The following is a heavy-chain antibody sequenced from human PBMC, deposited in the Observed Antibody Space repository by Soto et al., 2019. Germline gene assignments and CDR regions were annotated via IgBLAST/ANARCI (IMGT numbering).Heavy chain of an antibody. J-gene: IGHJ4*02. D-gene: IGHD5-12*01. CDR2: IHYNGNT. V-gene: IGHV4-59*01. CDR3: AREGNLGRWLQPLDF. Sequence: QVQLQVSGPGLVKPSETLSLTCTVSGDSISAYSWSWVRQPPGKGLEWIGNIHYNGNTKYNPSLKSRVTRSLDTSKSQFSLRLMSVTAADTAKYFCAREGNLGRWLQPLDFWGQGTLVTVSS. CDR1: GDSISAYS.